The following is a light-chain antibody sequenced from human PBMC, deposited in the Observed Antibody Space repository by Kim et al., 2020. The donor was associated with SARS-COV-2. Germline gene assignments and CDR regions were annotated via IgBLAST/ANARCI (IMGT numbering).Light chain of an antibody. CDR2: DVS. V-gene: IGLV2-14*03. CDR1: SSDVGGYNY. CDR3: SSYTSSSTLVV. Sequence: QSITISCTGTSSDVGGYNYVSWYQQHPGKAPNLMIYDVSNRPSGVSNRFSGSKSGNTASLTISGLQAEDEADYYCSSYTSSSTLVVFGGGTKLTVL. J-gene: IGLJ2*01.